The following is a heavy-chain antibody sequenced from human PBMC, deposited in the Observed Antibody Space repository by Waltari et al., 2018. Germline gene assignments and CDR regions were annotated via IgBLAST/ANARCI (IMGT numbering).Heavy chain of an antibody. CDR3: ARHPRSAGSGFDY. J-gene: IGHJ4*02. Sequence: EVQLVQSGAEVKKPGESLKISCKGSGYSFTSYWIGWVRQMPGKGLEWVVIIYPGDSDTRYSPSCQGQVTISADKSISTAYLQWSSLKASDTAMYYCARHPRSAGSGFDYWGQGTLVTVSS. V-gene: IGHV5-51*01. D-gene: IGHD6-25*01. CDR1: GYSFTSYW. CDR2: IYPGDSDT.